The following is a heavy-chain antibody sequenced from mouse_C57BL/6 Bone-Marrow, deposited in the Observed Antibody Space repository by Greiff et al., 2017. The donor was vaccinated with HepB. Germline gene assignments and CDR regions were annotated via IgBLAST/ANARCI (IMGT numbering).Heavy chain of an antibody. CDR3: ARQAGSSYIDY. J-gene: IGHJ2*01. V-gene: IGHV5-12*01. CDR1: GFTFSDYY. Sequence: EVMLVESGGGLVQPGGSLKLSCAASGFTFSDYYMYWVRQTPEKRLEWVAYISNGGGSTYYPDTVKGRFTISRDNAKNTLYLQMSRLKSEDTAMYYCARQAGSSYIDYWGQGTTLTVSS. D-gene: IGHD1-1*01. CDR2: ISNGGGST.